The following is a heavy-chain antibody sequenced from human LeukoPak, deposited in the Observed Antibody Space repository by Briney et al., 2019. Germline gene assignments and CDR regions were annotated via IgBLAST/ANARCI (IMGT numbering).Heavy chain of an antibody. J-gene: IGHJ4*02. CDR2: ISGSGSTI. D-gene: IGHD4-17*01. V-gene: IGHV3-48*03. Sequence: GGSLRLSCAASGFTLSSYEMNWVRQAPGKGLEWLSFISGSGSTIYYADSVKGRFTISRDNAKNSLYLQMNSLRVEDTAVYYCGTWTTVASYFDYWGQGTLVTVSS. CDR3: GTWTTVASYFDY. CDR1: GFTLSSYE.